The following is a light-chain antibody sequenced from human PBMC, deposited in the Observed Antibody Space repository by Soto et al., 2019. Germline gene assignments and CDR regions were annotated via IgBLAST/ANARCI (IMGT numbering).Light chain of an antibody. Sequence: QSALTQPASVSGSPGQSITISCTGTSSDVGSYNLVSWYQQHPGKAPKLMIYEGSKRPSGVSNRFSGSKSGNTASLTISGLQAEDEADYSCCSYAGSSTFVVFGTGTKLTVL. CDR2: EGS. V-gene: IGLV2-23*03. J-gene: IGLJ1*01. CDR1: SSDVGSYNL. CDR3: CSYAGSSTFVV.